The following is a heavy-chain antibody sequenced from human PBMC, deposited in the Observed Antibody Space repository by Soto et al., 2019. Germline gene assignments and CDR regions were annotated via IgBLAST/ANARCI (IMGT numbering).Heavy chain of an antibody. CDR3: AVYGTSARDYSYIDL. J-gene: IGHJ6*03. Sequence: PSETLSLTCNVSGCSISSSSYYWGWIRQPPGKGLEWIGSIYHSGSTFYNPSLKSRLIISVDTSKNQFSLKLRSVTAADTAVYYCAVYGTSARDYSYIDLWGKGTTVT. CDR2: IYHSGST. D-gene: IGHD3-10*01. V-gene: IGHV4-39*01. CDR1: GCSISSSSYY.